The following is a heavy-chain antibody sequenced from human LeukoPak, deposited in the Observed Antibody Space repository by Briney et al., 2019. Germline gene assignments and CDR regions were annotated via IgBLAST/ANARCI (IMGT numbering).Heavy chain of an antibody. D-gene: IGHD3-10*01. Sequence: GGSPSPSCAPSGFTPSSLAMSSVRQSPGPELRCFSAISGRGGSTYYADSVKGRFTISRDNSKNTLYLQMNSLRAEDTAVYYCAKDPMVRGVIDYWGQGTLVTVSS. V-gene: IGHV3-23*01. CDR1: GFTPSSLA. CDR2: ISGRGGST. J-gene: IGHJ4*02. CDR3: AKDPMVRGVIDY.